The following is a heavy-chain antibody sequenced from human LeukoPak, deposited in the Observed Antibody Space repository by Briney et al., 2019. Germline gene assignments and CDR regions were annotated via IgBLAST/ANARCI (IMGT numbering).Heavy chain of an antibody. Sequence: GASVKVSCKTSGYTFTDYYMHWVRQAPGQGLEWMGWINPNSGGTNYARKFQGRVTMTRDTSISTAYMELSRLRSDDTAVYYCARFARALYNNYFDYWGQGTLVTVSS. CDR3: ARFARALYNNYFDY. J-gene: IGHJ4*02. CDR2: INPNSGGT. V-gene: IGHV1-2*02. CDR1: GYTFTDYY. D-gene: IGHD1-1*01.